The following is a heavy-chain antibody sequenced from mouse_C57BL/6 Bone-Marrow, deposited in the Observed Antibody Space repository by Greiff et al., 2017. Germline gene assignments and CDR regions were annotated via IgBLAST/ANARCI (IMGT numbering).Heavy chain of an antibody. Sequence: VQLQQSGAELARPGASVKLSCKASGYTFTSYGISWVKQRTGQGLEWIGEIYPRSGNTYYNEKFKGKATLTADKSSSTAYMELRSLTSEDSAVYFCARSRGSSYVGFAYWGQGTLVTVSA. CDR2: IYPRSGNT. D-gene: IGHD1-1*01. J-gene: IGHJ3*01. CDR3: ARSRGSSYVGFAY. CDR1: GYTFTSYG. V-gene: IGHV1-81*01.